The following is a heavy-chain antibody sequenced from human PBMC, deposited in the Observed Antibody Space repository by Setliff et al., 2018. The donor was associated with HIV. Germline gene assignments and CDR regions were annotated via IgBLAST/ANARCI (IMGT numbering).Heavy chain of an antibody. D-gene: IGHD2-2*01. CDR1: GYKFTDYW. J-gene: IGHJ3*02. CDR2: IYGDGSDP. CDR3: ARPQYHQSSDAFDI. V-gene: IGHV5-51*01. Sequence: ESLKISCKGFGYKFTDYWVGWVRQMPGEGLEWMGVIYGDGSDPRYSPSFQGLVTISVDKSINTAYLRWTSLKASDTALYYCARPQYHQSSDAFDIWGQGTMVTVS.